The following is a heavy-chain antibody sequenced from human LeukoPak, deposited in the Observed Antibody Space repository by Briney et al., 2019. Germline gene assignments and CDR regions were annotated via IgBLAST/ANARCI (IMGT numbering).Heavy chain of an antibody. V-gene: IGHV1-46*01. CDR3: ARDRGSGDYYFDS. J-gene: IGHJ4*02. CDR1: RYTFTSYY. D-gene: IGHD2-15*01. CDR2: INPSGGST. Sequence: ASVKVSCTASRYTFTSYYMHSVRQAPGPGREWMGIINPSGGSTSYAQKFQGRVTMTRDTSTSTVYMELSSLRSEDTAVYYCARDRGSGDYYFDSWGQGTLVTVSS.